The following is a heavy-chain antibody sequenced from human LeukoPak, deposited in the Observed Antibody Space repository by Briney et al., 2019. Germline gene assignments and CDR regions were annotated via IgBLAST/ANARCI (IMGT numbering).Heavy chain of an antibody. Sequence: GGSLRLPCAASGFTFSSYAMSWVRQAPGKGLEWVSAISGSGGSTYYADSVKGRFTISRDNSKNTLYLQMNSLRAEDTAVYYCANIPRITMVQGVIPDYWGQGTLVTVSS. V-gene: IGHV3-23*01. CDR3: ANIPRITMVQGVIPDY. CDR2: ISGSGGST. D-gene: IGHD3-10*01. J-gene: IGHJ4*02. CDR1: GFTFSSYA.